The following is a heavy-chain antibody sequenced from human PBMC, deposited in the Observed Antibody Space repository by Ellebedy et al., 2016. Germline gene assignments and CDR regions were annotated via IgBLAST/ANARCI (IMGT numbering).Heavy chain of an antibody. D-gene: IGHD6-19*01. CDR2: INLKSGGT. J-gene: IGHJ4*02. CDR1: GYTFSDHY. V-gene: IGHV1-2*02. Sequence: ALVKVSCKASGYTFSDHYIHWVRQAPGQGLEWMGWINLKSGGTNYVQTFHGRVTMTRDTSISTANLDLSSLRLDDTAVYYCARAGSGWYEMDHWGQGTLVTVSS. CDR3: ARAGSGWYEMDH.